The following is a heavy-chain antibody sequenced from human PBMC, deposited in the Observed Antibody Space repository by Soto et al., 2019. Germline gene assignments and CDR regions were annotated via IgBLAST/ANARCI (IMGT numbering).Heavy chain of an antibody. Sequence: ALGPVSCNSSGLTFTSYWIIREQQPPGQGLEWMGWISAYNGNTNYAQKLQGRVTMTTDTSTSTAYMELRSLRSADTAVYYCARSRAAMPLDAFDIWGQGTMVTVSS. CDR2: ISAYNGNT. CDR1: GLTFTSYW. V-gene: IGHV1-18*04. D-gene: IGHD2-2*01. J-gene: IGHJ3*02. CDR3: ARSRAAMPLDAFDI.